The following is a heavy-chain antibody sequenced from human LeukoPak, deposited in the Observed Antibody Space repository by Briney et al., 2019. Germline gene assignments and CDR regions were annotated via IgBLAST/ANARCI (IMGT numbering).Heavy chain of an antibody. D-gene: IGHD6-6*01. CDR3: ARGYSGSPINNWFDP. J-gene: IGHJ5*02. CDR1: GYTFTSYG. Sequence: ASVKVSCKASGYTFTSYGISWVRQAPGQGLEWMGWISAYNGNTNYAQKLQGRVTMTTDTSTSTAYMELRSLRSDDTAVYYCARGYSGSPINNWFDPWGQGTLVTVSS. CDR2: ISAYNGNT. V-gene: IGHV1-18*01.